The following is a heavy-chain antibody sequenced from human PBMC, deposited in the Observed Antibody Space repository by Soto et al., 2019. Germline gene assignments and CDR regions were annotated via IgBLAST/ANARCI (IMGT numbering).Heavy chain of an antibody. Sequence: QITLKESGPTLVKPTQTLTLTCTLSGFSLSTTPVGVGWIRQPPGKALDWLALIYWDDDRRYKPSLKNRLTTXNDTPGGQVVLTMTNVDPVDTATYYGAQITPFDFKGYYFDYWGPGILVTVSS. CDR2: IYWDDDR. D-gene: IGHD3-16*01. CDR1: GFSLSTTPVG. CDR3: AQITPFDFKGYYFDY. V-gene: IGHV2-5*02. J-gene: IGHJ4*02.